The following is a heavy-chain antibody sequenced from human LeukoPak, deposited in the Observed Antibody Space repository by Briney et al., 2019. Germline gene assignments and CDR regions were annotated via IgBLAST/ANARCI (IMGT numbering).Heavy chain of an antibody. J-gene: IGHJ4*02. CDR2: MFYRGST. D-gene: IGHD6-6*01. Sequence: PGGSLRLSCAASGFTFSSYSMNWVRQPPGKGLEWIGSMFYRGSTYYDPSLKGRITVSVDTSKNQFSLKLTSVTASDTAVYYCARIFSSSWFGDYFDNWGLGTLVTVSS. CDR3: ARIFSSSWFGDYFDN. V-gene: IGHV4-59*04. CDR1: GFTFSSYSMN.